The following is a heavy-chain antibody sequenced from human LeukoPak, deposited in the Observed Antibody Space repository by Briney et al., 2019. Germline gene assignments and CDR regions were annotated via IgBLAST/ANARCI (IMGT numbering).Heavy chain of an antibody. Sequence: PSETLSLTCAVSGGSISSGGYSWSWIRQPPGKGLEWIGYIYHSGSTYYSPSLKSRVTISVDRSKNQFSLKLSSVTAADTAVYYCARLDPIYYYGMDVWGQGTTVTVSS. CDR3: ARLDPIYYYGMDV. V-gene: IGHV4-30-2*01. CDR2: IYHSGST. J-gene: IGHJ6*02. CDR1: GGSISSGGYS.